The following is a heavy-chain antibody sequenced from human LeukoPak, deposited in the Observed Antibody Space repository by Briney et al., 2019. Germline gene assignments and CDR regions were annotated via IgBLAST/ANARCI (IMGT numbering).Heavy chain of an antibody. CDR2: IYYSGTT. J-gene: IGHJ4*02. CDR3: ARGVYIAAAQYGY. Sequence: SETLSLTCTVSGGSISSYYWSWIRQPPGKGLEWIGYIYYSGTTNYNPSLKSRVTISVDTSKNQFSLKLSSVTAADTAVYYGARGVYIAAAQYGYWGQGTLVTVSS. CDR1: GGSISSYY. V-gene: IGHV4-59*01. D-gene: IGHD6-13*01.